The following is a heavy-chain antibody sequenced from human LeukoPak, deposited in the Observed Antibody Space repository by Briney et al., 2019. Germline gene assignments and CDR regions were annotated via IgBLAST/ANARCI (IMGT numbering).Heavy chain of an antibody. Sequence: GGSLRLSCAASGFTFDNYGMSWVRQAPGKGLEWVSGLNWNGGSIGYADSVKGRFTISRDNAKNSLYLQMNSLRAEDTALYYCARGWFGELYSLDYWGQGTLVTVSS. V-gene: IGHV3-20*04. CDR1: GFTFDNYG. CDR3: ARGWFGELYSLDY. J-gene: IGHJ4*02. CDR2: LNWNGGSI. D-gene: IGHD3-10*01.